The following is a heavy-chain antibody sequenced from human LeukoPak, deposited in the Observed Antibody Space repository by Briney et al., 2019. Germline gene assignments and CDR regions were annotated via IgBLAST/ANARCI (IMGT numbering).Heavy chain of an antibody. CDR3: ARDSRRGYYGSGSYLYFDY. CDR2: IYYSGST. J-gene: IGHJ4*02. V-gene: IGHV4-59*01. D-gene: IGHD3-10*01. Sequence: SETLSLTCTVSGGSISSYYWSWIRQPPGKGLEWIGYIYYSGSTNYNPSLKSRVTISVDTSKNQFSLKLSSVTAADTAVYYCARDSRRGYYGSGSYLYFDYWGQGTLVTVSS. CDR1: GGSISSYY.